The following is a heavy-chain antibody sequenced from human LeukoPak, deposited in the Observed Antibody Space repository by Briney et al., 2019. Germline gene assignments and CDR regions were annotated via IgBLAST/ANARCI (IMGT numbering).Heavy chain of an antibody. CDR1: GGSINNYY. D-gene: IGHD3-22*01. V-gene: IGHV4-59*12. Sequence: TSETLSLTCTVSGGSINNYYWSWIRQPPGKGLEWIGYIYHSGSTTYNPSLKSRVTISVDTSKNQFSLKLSSVTAADTAVYYCARNKYYYDSSGYRYYFDYWGQGTLVTVSS. J-gene: IGHJ4*02. CDR2: IYHSGST. CDR3: ARNKYYYDSSGYRYYFDY.